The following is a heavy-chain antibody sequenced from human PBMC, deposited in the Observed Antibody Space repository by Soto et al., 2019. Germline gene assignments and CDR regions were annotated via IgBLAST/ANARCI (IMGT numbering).Heavy chain of an antibody. V-gene: IGHV3-11*01. CDR1: GFTFSDYY. Sequence: GGSLGLSCAASGFTFSDYYMSWIRQAPGKGLEWVSFISSSGSTIYYADSVKGRFTISRDNAKNSLYLQMNSLRAEDTAVYYCARDRLVMAAATTSNSDYWGQGTLVTVSS. CDR2: ISSSGSTI. J-gene: IGHJ4*02. CDR3: ARDRLVMAAATTSNSDY. D-gene: IGHD2-15*01.